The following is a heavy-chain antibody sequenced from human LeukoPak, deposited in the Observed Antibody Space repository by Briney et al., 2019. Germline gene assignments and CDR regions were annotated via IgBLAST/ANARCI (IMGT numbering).Heavy chain of an antibody. V-gene: IGHV4-30-2*01. CDR3: ARGEYYFDY. Sequence: SETLSLTCTVSGGSISSGGYYWSWIRQPPGKGLEWIGYIYHSGSTHYNPSLKSRVTISVDRSKNQFSLKLSSVTAADTAVYYCARGEYYFDYWGQGTLVTVSS. CDR2: IYHSGST. J-gene: IGHJ4*02. CDR1: GGSISSGGYY. D-gene: IGHD3-16*01.